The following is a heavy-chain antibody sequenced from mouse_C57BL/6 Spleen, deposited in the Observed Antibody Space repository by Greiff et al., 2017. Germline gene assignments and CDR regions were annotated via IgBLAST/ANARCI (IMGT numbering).Heavy chain of an antibody. CDR2: INPNYGTT. V-gene: IGHV1-39*01. J-gene: IGHJ3*01. D-gene: IGHD1-1*01. Sequence: EVKLVESGPELVKPGASVKISCKASGYSFTDYNMNWVKQSNGKSLEWIGVINPNYGTTSYNQKFKGKATLTVDQSSSTAYMQLNSLTSEDSAVYYCARSSITTVEAWFAYWGQGTLVTVSA. CDR3: ARSSITTVEAWFAY. CDR1: GYSFTDYN.